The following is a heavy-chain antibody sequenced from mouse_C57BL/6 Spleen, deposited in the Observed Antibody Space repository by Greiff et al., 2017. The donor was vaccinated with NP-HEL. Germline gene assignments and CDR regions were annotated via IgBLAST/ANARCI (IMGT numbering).Heavy chain of an antibody. CDR3: ARGSWTAAMDY. Sequence: VQLKQSGPGMVKPSQSLSLTCTVTGYSITSGYDWHWIRHFPGNKLEWMGYISYSGSTNYNPSLKSRISITHDTSKNHFFLKLNSVTTEDTATYYCARGSWTAAMDYWGQGTSVTVSS. V-gene: IGHV3-1*01. CDR1: GYSITSGYD. J-gene: IGHJ4*01. CDR2: ISYSGST. D-gene: IGHD1-2*01.